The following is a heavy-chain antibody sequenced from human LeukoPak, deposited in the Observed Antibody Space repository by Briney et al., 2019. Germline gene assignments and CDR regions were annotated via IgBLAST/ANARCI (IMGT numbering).Heavy chain of an antibody. Sequence: SETLSLTCTVSDDSITIYYWTWIRQPPGKGLEWIGEINHSGSTNYNPSLKSRVTISVDTSKNQFSLKLSSVTAADTAVYYCARGLVGNYVWGSYRYWFWFDPWGQGTLVTVSS. J-gene: IGHJ5*02. D-gene: IGHD3-16*02. V-gene: IGHV4-34*01. CDR1: DDSITIYY. CDR3: ARGLVGNYVWGSYRYWFWFDP. CDR2: INHSGST.